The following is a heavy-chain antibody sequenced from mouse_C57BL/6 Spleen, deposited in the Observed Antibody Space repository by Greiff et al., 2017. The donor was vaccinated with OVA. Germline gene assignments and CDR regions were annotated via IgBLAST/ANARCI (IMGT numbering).Heavy chain of an antibody. CDR3: ASQDYGTYAMDY. J-gene: IGHJ4*01. Sequence: QVQLQQSGAELVKPGASVKMSCKASGYTFTTYPIEWMKQNHGKSLEWIGNFHPYNDDTKYNEKFKGKATLTVDKSSSTVYLELSRLTSDDAAVYYCASQDYGTYAMDYWGQGTSVTVSS. CDR1: GYTFTTYP. V-gene: IGHV1-47*01. CDR2: FHPYNDDT. D-gene: IGHD1-1*01.